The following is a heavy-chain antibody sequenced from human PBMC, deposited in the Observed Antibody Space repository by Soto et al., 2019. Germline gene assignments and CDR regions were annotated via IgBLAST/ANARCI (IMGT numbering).Heavy chain of an antibody. V-gene: IGHV5-10-1*01. CDR3: ARQIYDSDTGPNFRYYFDS. CDR1: GYSFAGYW. D-gene: IGHD3-22*01. J-gene: IGHJ4*02. CDR2: IDPSDSQT. Sequence: GESLKISCKGSGYSFAGYWITWVRQKPGKGLEWMGRIDPSDSQTYYSPSFRGHVTISATKSITTVFLQWSILRASDTAMYYCARQIYDSDTGPNFRYYFDSWGQGTPVTVSS.